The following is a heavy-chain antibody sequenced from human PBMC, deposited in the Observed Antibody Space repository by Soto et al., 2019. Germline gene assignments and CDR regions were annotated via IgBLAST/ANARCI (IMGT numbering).Heavy chain of an antibody. CDR1: VFTFSSYA. Sequence: PGGSLRLSCASSVFTFSSYAMNCVRHAPGKWLEWVSSISGSGGDTYYTDSVKGRFTISRDNSKNTLYLQMNSLRDEDTAVYYCAKMGYYISTSCFTYFDYLGQGSLSNFSS. J-gene: IGHJ4*02. CDR3: AKMGYYISTSCFTYFDY. CDR2: ISGSGGDT. D-gene: IGHD2-2*02. V-gene: IGHV3-23*01.